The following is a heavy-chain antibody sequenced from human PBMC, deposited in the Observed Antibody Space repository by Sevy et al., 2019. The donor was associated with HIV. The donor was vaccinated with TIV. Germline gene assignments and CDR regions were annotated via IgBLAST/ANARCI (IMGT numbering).Heavy chain of an antibody. CDR1: GFTFNNYA. J-gene: IGHJ4*02. CDR2: FSFGCGKI. CDR3: AREGCSKPHDY. V-gene: IGHV3-23*01. D-gene: IGHD2-2*01. Sequence: GGSLRLSCAASGFTFNNYAMSWVRQAPGKGLEWVSTFSFGCGKINYEDSVKGRFTISRDNSKNTRYLQMNSLRADDTALYYGAREGCSKPHDYWGQGTLVTVSS.